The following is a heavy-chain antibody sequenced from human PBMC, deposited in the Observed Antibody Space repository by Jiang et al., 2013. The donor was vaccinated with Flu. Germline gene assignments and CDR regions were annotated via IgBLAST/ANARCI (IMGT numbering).Heavy chain of an antibody. CDR2: STLTVVA. D-gene: IGHD1-14*01. CDR3: ARDPIKPLSYYYYGMDV. J-gene: IGHJ6*02. V-gene: IGHV1-2*04. CDR1: DTPSPAT. Sequence: SGAEVKKPGASVKVVLARLLDTPSPATICTGCDRPLDKGLSGWDGSTLTVVAQTMHRSFRGWVTMTRDTSISTAYMELSRLRSDDTAVYYCARDPIKPLSYYYYGMDVWGQGTTVTVSS.